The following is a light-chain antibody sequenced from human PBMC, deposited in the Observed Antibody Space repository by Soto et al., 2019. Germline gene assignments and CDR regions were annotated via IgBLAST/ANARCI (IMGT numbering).Light chain of an antibody. CDR2: GAS. CDR1: QSVSSN. J-gene: IGKJ1*01. Sequence: EIVMTQSPATLSVSPGERATLSCRASQSVSSNLAWYQQKPGQAPRLLIYGASSRATGIPDRFSGSGSGTDFTLTISRLEPEDFAVYYCQQYGSSPRPAWTFGQGTKVDIK. CDR3: QQYGSSPRPAWT. V-gene: IGKV3-20*01.